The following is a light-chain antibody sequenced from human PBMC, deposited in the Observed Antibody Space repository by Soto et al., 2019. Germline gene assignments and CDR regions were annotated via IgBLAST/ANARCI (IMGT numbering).Light chain of an antibody. V-gene: IGLV2-8*01. CDR2: EFS. J-gene: IGLJ2*01. Sequence: QSALTQPPSASGSPGQSVTISCTGTSSDVGGYNFVSWYQQHPGKAPNLMIFEFSKWPSGVPDRFSGSKSGNTASLTVSGLEPDDEADYYCSSSAASYNHVIFGGGTKLTVL. CDR1: SSDVGGYNF. CDR3: SSSAASYNHVI.